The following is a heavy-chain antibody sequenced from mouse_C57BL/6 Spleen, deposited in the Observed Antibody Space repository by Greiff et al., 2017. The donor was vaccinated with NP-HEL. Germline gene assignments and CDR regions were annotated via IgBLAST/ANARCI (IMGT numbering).Heavy chain of an antibody. CDR2: IDPETGGT. CDR1: GYTFTDYE. D-gene: IGHD1-1*01. Sequence: QVQLQQSGAELVRPGASVTLSCKASGYTFTDYEMHWVKQTPVHGLEWIGAIDPETGGTAYNQKFKGKAILTADKSSSTAYMELRSLTSEDSAVYYCTRGDYGSVYYAMDYWGQGTSVTVSS. CDR3: TRGDYGSVYYAMDY. J-gene: IGHJ4*01. V-gene: IGHV1-15*01.